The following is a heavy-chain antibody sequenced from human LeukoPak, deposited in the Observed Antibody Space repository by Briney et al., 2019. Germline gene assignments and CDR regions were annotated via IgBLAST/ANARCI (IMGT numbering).Heavy chain of an antibody. D-gene: IGHD5-24*01. CDR2: ISGSGGST. V-gene: IGHV3-23*01. CDR1: EFTINSYA. J-gene: IGHJ6*02. Sequence: PGGSLRLSCAASEFTINSYAMSWVRQAPGQGLEWVSAISGSGGSTYYGASVKGRFTISREDSRNTLYLQMNSLRAEETAVYYCAKADGYDYYYAMDVWGQGTTVTVSS. CDR3: AKADGYDYYYAMDV.